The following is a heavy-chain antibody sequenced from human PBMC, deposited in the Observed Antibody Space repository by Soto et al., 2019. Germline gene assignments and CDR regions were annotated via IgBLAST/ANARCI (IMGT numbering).Heavy chain of an antibody. CDR3: ARLRRDWYFDL. Sequence: QLQLQESGPGLVKPSETLSLTCTVSGGSISSSSYYWGWIRQPPGKGLEWIGSIYYSGSTYYNPSLKSRVTLSVDTSKNQFSLKLSSVTAADTAVYYCARLRRDWYFDLWGRGTLVTVSS. CDR1: GGSISSSSYY. V-gene: IGHV4-39*01. J-gene: IGHJ2*01. CDR2: IYYSGST.